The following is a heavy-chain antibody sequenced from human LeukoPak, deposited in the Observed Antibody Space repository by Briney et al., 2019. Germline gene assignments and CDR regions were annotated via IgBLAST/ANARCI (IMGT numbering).Heavy chain of an antibody. CDR3: ARDSLAAAVLYWYFDL. D-gene: IGHD6-13*01. V-gene: IGHV1-18*01. J-gene: IGHJ2*01. Sequence: ASVKVSCKASGYTFTSYGISWVRQAPGQGLEWMGWISAYNGNTNYAQKLQGRVTMTTDTSTSTAYMELRSLRSDDTAVYYCARDSLAAAVLYWYFDLWGRGTLVTVSS. CDR1: GYTFTSYG. CDR2: ISAYNGNT.